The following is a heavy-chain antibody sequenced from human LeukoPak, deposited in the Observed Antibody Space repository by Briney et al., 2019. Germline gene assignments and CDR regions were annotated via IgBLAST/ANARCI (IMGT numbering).Heavy chain of an antibody. V-gene: IGHV3-9*01. Sequence: QSGGSLRLSCAASGFTFDDYAMHWVRQAPGKGLEWVSGISWNSGSIGYADSVKGRFTISRDNAKNSLYLQMNSLRAEDTALYYCAKESGTAEYFDYWGQGTLVTVSS. CDR1: GFTFDDYA. D-gene: IGHD6-13*01. CDR3: AKESGTAEYFDY. CDR2: ISWNSGSI. J-gene: IGHJ4*02.